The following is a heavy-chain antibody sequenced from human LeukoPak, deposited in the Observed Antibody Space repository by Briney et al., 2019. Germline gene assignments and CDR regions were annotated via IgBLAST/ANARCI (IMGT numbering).Heavy chain of an antibody. V-gene: IGHV3-15*05. J-gene: IGHJ4*02. CDR2: IKSKNDGGTT. D-gene: IGHD1-1*01. Sequence: GGALRPPFAAPGFTFSSLRMSWVRQAPGEGPGWVGRIKSKNDGGTTDFAAPVKGRFTISRDDSKRMMFLEMNGLKTEDTAVYYCVGRPWNFDYWGQGTLVTVSS. CDR1: GFTFSSLR. CDR3: VGRPWNFDY.